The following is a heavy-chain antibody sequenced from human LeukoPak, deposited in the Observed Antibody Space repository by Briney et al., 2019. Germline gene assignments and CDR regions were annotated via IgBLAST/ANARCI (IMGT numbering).Heavy chain of an antibody. D-gene: IGHD3-10*01. Sequence: ASVKVSCKASGYTFTGYYMHWVRQAPGQGLEWMGWINPNSGGTNYAQKFQGRVTMTRDTSISTAYMELSRLRSDDTAVYYCARDGVLLWFGEFTARNWFDPWGQGTQVTVSS. CDR1: GYTFTGYY. V-gene: IGHV1-2*02. J-gene: IGHJ5*02. CDR2: INPNSGGT. CDR3: ARDGVLLWFGEFTARNWFDP.